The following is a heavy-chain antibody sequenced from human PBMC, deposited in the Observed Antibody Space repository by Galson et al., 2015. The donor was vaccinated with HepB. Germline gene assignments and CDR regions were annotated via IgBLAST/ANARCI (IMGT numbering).Heavy chain of an antibody. J-gene: IGHJ4*02. CDR3: ARENYDILTGYQPPYFDY. CDR2: IKQDGSEK. Sequence: SLRLSCAASGFTFSSYWMSWVRQAPGKGLEWVANIKQDGSEKYYVDSVKGRFTISRDNAKNSLYLQMNSLRAEDTAVYYCARENYDILTGYQPPYFDYWGQGALVTVSS. D-gene: IGHD3-9*01. CDR1: GFTFSSYW. V-gene: IGHV3-7*03.